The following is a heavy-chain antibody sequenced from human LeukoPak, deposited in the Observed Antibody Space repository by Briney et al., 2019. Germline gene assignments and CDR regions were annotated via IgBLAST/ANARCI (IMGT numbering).Heavy chain of an antibody. V-gene: IGHV3-30*02. CDR1: GFTFSSYG. CDR3: SNSAVVVAATPDY. J-gene: IGHJ4*02. CDR2: IRYDGSNK. D-gene: IGHD2-15*01. Sequence: GGSLRLSCAASGFTFSSYGMHWVRQAPGKGLEWVAFIRYDGSNKYYADSVKGRFTISRDNSKNTLYLQMSSLRAEDTAVYYCSNSAVVVAATPDYWGQGTLVTVSS.